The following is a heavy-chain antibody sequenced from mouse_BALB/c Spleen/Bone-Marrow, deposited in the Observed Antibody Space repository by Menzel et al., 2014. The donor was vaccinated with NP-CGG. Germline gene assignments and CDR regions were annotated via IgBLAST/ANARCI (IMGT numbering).Heavy chain of an antibody. J-gene: IGHJ3*01. V-gene: IGHV4-1*02. Sequence: VKLMESGGGLVQPGGSLKLSCAASGFDFSRYWMTWVRQAPGKGLEWIGETNPDSSTINYTPSLKDKFIISRDNAKNTLYLQMSKVRPEDTALYYCAKNYYYGYVAYWGQGTLVTVSA. CDR3: AKNYYYGYVAY. CDR2: TNPDSSTI. CDR1: GFDFSRYW. D-gene: IGHD1-2*01.